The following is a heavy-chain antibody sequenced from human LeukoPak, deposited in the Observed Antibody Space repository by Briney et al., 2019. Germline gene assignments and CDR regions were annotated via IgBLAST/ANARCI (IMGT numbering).Heavy chain of an antibody. J-gene: IGHJ4*02. CDR3: ARANWNGEIDY. CDR1: GYTFTNNA. D-gene: IGHD1-20*01. V-gene: IGHV7-4-1*02. CDR2: INTNTGNP. Sequence: ASVKVSCKASGYTFTNNAMNWVRQAPGQGLEWMGWINTNTGNPTYAQGFTGRFVFSLDTSVSTAYLQISSLEAEDTAVYYCARANWNGEIDYWGQGTLVTVSS.